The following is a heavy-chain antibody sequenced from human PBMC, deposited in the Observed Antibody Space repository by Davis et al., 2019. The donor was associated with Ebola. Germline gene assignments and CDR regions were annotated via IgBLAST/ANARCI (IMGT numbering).Heavy chain of an antibody. Sequence: GESLKISCRVFGFTFGDYAINWVRQAPGKGLEWVANIKQDGSDKYYVDSVKGRCTISKDNAKNSLYLQMNRLRAEDTAVYYCARGGAVAATFDYWGQGTLVTVSS. J-gene: IGHJ4*02. CDR1: GFTFGDYA. CDR3: ARGGAVAATFDY. D-gene: IGHD6-19*01. CDR2: IKQDGSDK. V-gene: IGHV3-7*03.